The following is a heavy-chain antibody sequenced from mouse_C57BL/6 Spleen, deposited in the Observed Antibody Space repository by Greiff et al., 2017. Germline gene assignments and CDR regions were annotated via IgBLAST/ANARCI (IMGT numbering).Heavy chain of an antibody. CDR2: IYPGSGST. CDR1: GYTFTSYW. CDR3: ARRNYYGSSYYFDY. V-gene: IGHV1-55*01. J-gene: IGHJ2*01. D-gene: IGHD1-1*01. Sequence: QVQLQQPGAELVKPGASVQMSCKASGYTFTSYWITWVKQRPGQGLEWIGDIYPGSGSTNYNEKFKSKATLTVDTSSSTAYMQLSSLTSEDSAVYYCARRNYYGSSYYFDYGGQGTTLTVSS.